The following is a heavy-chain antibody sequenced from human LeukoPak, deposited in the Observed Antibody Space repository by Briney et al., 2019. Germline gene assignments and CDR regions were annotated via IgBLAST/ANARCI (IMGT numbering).Heavy chain of an antibody. D-gene: IGHD3-22*01. V-gene: IGHV1-18*01. J-gene: IGHJ6*03. Sequence: ASVTVSCTASGYTFTSYGISWVRQAPGQGLEWMGWISAYNGNTNYAQKLQGRVTMTTDTSTSTAYMELRSLRSDDTAVYYCARGGGASGYYYYYYYMDVWGKGTTVTVSS. CDR3: ARGGGASGYYYYYYYMDV. CDR2: ISAYNGNT. CDR1: GYTFTSYG.